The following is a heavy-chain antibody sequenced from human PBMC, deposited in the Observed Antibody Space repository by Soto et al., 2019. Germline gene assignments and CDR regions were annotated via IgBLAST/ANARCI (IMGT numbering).Heavy chain of an antibody. J-gene: IGHJ4*02. Sequence: QVVLVQSRAEVKEPGASVKVSCQASGYTFTNNGISWVRQAPGQGLEWMGWISAYSGNTDYAQKFQGRLPMTTEASTSTAYLELGSLSSDDTAVYFCARDHPGGLWLDSWGQGTLVTVSS. CDR2: ISAYSGNT. CDR3: ARDHPGGLWLDS. CDR1: GYTFTNNG. V-gene: IGHV1-18*04. D-gene: IGHD3-16*01.